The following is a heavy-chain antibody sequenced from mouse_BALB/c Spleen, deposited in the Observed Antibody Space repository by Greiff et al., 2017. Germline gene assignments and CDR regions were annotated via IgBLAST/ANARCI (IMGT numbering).Heavy chain of an antibody. D-gene: IGHD2-3*01. V-gene: IGHV10-1*02. Sequence: EVKLMESGGGLVQPKGSLKLSCAASGFTFNTYAMNWVRQAPGKGLEWVARIRSKSNNYATYYADSVKDRFTISRDDSQSMLYLQMNNLKTEDTAMYYCVRHEGGYYLLYAMDYWGQGTSVTVSS. J-gene: IGHJ4*01. CDR3: VRHEGGYYLLYAMDY. CDR2: IRSKSNNYAT. CDR1: GFTFNTYA.